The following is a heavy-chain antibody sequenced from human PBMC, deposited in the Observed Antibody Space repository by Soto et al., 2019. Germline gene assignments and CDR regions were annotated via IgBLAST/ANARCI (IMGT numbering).Heavy chain of an antibody. V-gene: IGHV1-18*01. D-gene: IGHD3-10*01. CDR3: ARDGVRKVRGVPMDLGYEYFGMDV. CDR1: GYTFSSYG. Sequence: GASVKVSCKTSGYTFSSYGITWVRQAPGQGREWMGWISVYNGITKYEQKFQGRVTLTTDTSTRTAYMELRSLRSDDTAVYYCARDGVRKVRGVPMDLGYEYFGMDVWGKGTPVTLSS. CDR2: ISVYNGIT. J-gene: IGHJ6*04.